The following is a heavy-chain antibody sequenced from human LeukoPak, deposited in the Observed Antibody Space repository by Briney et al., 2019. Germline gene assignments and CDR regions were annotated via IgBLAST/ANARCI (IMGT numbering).Heavy chain of an antibody. CDR3: AKTYDSSGYYVYWGYFDY. CDR2: ISTSSSYI. Sequence: PGGSLRLSCAASGFSFSSYSMNWVRQAPGKGLEWVSSISTSSSYIYYADSVKGRFTISRDNSKNTLYLQMNSLRAEDTAVYYCAKTYDSSGYYVYWGYFDYWGQGTLVTVSS. J-gene: IGHJ4*02. V-gene: IGHV3-21*04. CDR1: GFSFSSYS. D-gene: IGHD3-22*01.